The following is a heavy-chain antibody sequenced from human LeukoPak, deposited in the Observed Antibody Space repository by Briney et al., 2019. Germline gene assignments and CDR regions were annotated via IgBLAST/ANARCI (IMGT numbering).Heavy chain of an antibody. V-gene: IGHV1-18*01. Sequence: ASVKLSFTASGYTFTIYGISWVRQAPGQRLEWMGWISAYNGNTNYAQKLQGRVTMTTDTSTSTAYMELRSLRSDDTAVYYCARVRYGGNSWFDPWGQGTLVTVSS. CDR3: ARVRYGGNSWFDP. CDR1: GYTFTIYG. D-gene: IGHD4-23*01. CDR2: ISAYNGNT. J-gene: IGHJ5*02.